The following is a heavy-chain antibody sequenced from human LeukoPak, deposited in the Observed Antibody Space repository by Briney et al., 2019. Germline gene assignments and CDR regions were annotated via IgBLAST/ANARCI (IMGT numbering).Heavy chain of an antibody. CDR1: GGSFSGYY. CDR3: ARHCGVGATVAAYFDY. D-gene: IGHD4/OR15-4a*01. CDR2: INHSGST. Sequence: SETLSLTCAVYGGSFSGYYWSWILQPPGKGLEWIGEINHSGSTNYNPSLKSRVTISVDTSKNQFSLKLSSVTAADTAVYYCARHCGVGATVAAYFDYWGQGTLVTVSS. J-gene: IGHJ4*02. V-gene: IGHV4-34*01.